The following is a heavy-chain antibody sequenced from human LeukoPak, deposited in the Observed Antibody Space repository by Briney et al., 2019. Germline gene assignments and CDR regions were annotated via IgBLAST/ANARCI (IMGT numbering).Heavy chain of an antibody. Sequence: GGSLRLSCTASGFTFGDYALSWFRQAPGKGLEWVANIRQDGDTKYYVDSVKGRFTISRDNAMNSLYLQMNSLGAEDTAIYYCARSLPYGTTWYGRSDFWGQGTLVTVSS. CDR1: GFTFGDYA. J-gene: IGHJ4*02. CDR3: ARSLPYGTTWYGRSDF. V-gene: IGHV3-7*03. CDR2: IRQDGDTK. D-gene: IGHD6-13*01.